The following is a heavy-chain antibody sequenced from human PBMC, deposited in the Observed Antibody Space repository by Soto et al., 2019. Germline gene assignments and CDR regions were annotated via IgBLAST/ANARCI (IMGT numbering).Heavy chain of an antibody. J-gene: IGHJ5*02. D-gene: IGHD3-3*01. Sequence: ASVKVSCKASGYTFTSYYMHWVRQAPGQGLEWMGIINPSGGSTSYAQKFQGRVTMTRDTSTSTVYMELSSLRSEDTAVYYCARSVFGVVIANWFDPWGQGTLVTVSS. CDR2: INPSGGST. CDR3: ARSVFGVVIANWFDP. CDR1: GYTFTSYY. V-gene: IGHV1-46*03.